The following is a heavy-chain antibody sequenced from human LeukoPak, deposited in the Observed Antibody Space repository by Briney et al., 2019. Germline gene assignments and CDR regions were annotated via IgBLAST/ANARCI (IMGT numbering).Heavy chain of an antibody. D-gene: IGHD3-22*01. CDR2: IYTSGST. V-gene: IGHV4-61*02. CDR3: ARFDHYYDSPPGDAFDI. Sequence: PSETLSLTCTVSGGSISGGSYYWSWIRQPAGKGLEWIGRIYTSGSTNYNPSLKSRVTISVDTSKNQFSLKLSSVTAADTAVYYCARFDHYYDSPPGDAFDIWGQGTMVTASS. J-gene: IGHJ3*02. CDR1: GGSISGGSYY.